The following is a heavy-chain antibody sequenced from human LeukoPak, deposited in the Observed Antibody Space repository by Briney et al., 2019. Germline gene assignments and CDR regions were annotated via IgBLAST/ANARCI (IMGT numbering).Heavy chain of an antibody. Sequence: TLSLTCAVYGGSFSGYYRSWIRQPPRKGLEGIGEINHSGSTNYNPSLKSRVTISVDTSKNQFSLKLSSVTAADTAVYYCARAPSSLGIPEGYFDYWGQGTLVTVSS. CDR3: ARAPSSLGIPEGYFDY. CDR2: INHSGST. CDR1: GGSFSGYY. V-gene: IGHV4-34*01. J-gene: IGHJ4*02. D-gene: IGHD6-6*01.